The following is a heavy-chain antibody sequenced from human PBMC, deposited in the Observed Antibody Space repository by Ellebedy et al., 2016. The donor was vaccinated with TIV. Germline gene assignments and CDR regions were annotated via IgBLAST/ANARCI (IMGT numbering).Heavy chain of an antibody. J-gene: IGHJ4*02. CDR3: ARSGGSSWYGNFFDY. Sequence: SQTLSLTCAISGDSVPNNNAAWNWIRQSPSRGLGWLGRTYYRSKWYNDYAVSVKNRITINPDTSKNQFSLQLNSVTPEETAVYYCARSGGSSWYGNFFDYWGQGTLVTVSA. CDR2: TYYRSKWYN. D-gene: IGHD6-13*01. V-gene: IGHV6-1*01. CDR1: GDSVPNNNAA.